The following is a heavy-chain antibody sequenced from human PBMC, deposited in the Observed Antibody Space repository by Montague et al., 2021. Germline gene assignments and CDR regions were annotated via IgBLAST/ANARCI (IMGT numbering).Heavy chain of an antibody. J-gene: IGHJ6*02. Sequence: SETLSLTCTVSGGSISSSSYYWGWIRQPPGKGLEWIGSIYYSGSTYYNPSLKSRVTISVDTSKNQFSLKLSSVTDADTAVYYCARRTHSCYYYYYYGMDVWGQGTTVTVSS. CDR3: ARRTHSCYYYYYYGMDV. V-gene: IGHV4-39*01. CDR1: GGSISSSSYY. D-gene: IGHD5-12*01. CDR2: IYYSGST.